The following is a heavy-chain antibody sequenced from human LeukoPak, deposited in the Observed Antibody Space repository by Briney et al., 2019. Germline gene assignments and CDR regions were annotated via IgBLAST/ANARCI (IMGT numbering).Heavy chain of an antibody. Sequence: GGSLRLSCAASGFTFNSYSMNWVRQAPGKGLEWVSSIGSGSSYIYYADSVKGRFTISRDNAKNSLYLQMNSLRAEDTAVYYCAKPTKRGVIYDAFDIWGQGTMVTVSS. CDR3: AKPTKRGVIYDAFDI. CDR2: IGSGSSYI. CDR1: GFTFNSYS. V-gene: IGHV3-21*01. J-gene: IGHJ3*02. D-gene: IGHD3-10*01.